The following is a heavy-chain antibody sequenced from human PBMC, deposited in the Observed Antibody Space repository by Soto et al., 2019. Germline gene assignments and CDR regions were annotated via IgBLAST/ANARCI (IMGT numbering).Heavy chain of an antibody. V-gene: IGHV4-39*01. Sequence: QLQLQESGPGLVKPSETLSLTCTVSGGSISSNSYYWAWIRQPPGKGLEWLWNIYYSGTTYYNPSLKSRVTISVDTSKNQFSLKLSSVPAADTAVYYCARHKGGYYSGVDVWGQGTTVTVSS. CDR2: IYYSGTT. J-gene: IGHJ6*02. D-gene: IGHD3-16*01. CDR3: ARHKGGYYSGVDV. CDR1: GGSISSNSYY.